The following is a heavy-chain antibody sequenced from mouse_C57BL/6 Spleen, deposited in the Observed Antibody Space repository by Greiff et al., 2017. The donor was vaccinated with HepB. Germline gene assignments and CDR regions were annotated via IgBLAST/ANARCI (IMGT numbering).Heavy chain of an antibody. V-gene: IGHV1-50*01. CDR1: GYTFTSYW. D-gene: IGHD2-5*01. CDR3: ARDSNHAMDY. CDR2: IDPSDSYT. Sequence: QVQLQQPGAELVKPGASVKLSCKASGYTFTSYWMQWVKQRPGQGLEWIGEIDPSDSYTNYNQKFKGKATLTVDTSSNTAYMQLSSLTSEDSAVYYCARDSNHAMDYWGQGTSVTVSS. J-gene: IGHJ4*01.